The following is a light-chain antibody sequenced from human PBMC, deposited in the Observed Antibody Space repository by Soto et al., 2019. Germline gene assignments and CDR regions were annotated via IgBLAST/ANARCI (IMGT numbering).Light chain of an antibody. V-gene: IGKV1-39*01. CDR2: AAS. CDR3: QQSYSTPWT. J-gene: IGKJ1*01. Sequence: DIQMTQSPSSLSASVGDRVTITCRASENIASYLNWYQQKPRKAPTLLVYAASSLESGAPPRFSGTVSGTDFTLTITSLQPDDLATYFCQQSYSTPWTFGQGTKVEL. CDR1: ENIASY.